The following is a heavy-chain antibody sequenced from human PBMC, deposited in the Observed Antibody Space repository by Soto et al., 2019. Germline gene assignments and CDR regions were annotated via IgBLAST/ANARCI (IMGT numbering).Heavy chain of an antibody. J-gene: IGHJ6*02. CDR2: IYYSGST. D-gene: IGHD3-9*01. CDR3: ARGGQERDYYDILTGYYSYYYGMDV. Sequence: SETLSLTCTVSGGSISSGDYYWSWIRQPPGKGLEWIGYIYYSGSTYYNPSLKSRVTISVDTSKNQFSLKLSSVTAADTAVYYCARGGQERDYYDILTGYYSYYYGMDVWGQGTTVTVSS. CDR1: GGSISSGDYY. V-gene: IGHV4-30-4*01.